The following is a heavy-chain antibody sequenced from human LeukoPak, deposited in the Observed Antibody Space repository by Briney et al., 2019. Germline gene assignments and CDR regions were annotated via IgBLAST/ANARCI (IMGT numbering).Heavy chain of an antibody. J-gene: IGHJ4*02. CDR2: IKSKTDGGTT. V-gene: IGHV3-15*01. CDR1: GFTFSNAW. Sequence: PGGSLRLSCAASGFTFSNAWMSWVRQAPGKGLEWVGRIKSKTDGGTTDYAAPVKGRFTISRDDSKNTLYLQMNSLKTEDTAVYYCTTECAYYYDSSGYDLYYFDYWGQGTLVTVSS. D-gene: IGHD3-22*01. CDR3: TTECAYYYDSSGYDLYYFDY.